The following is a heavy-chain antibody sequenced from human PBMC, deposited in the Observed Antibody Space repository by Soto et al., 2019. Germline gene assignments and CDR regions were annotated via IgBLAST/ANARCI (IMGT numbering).Heavy chain of an antibody. J-gene: IGHJ6*02. D-gene: IGHD4-17*01. Sequence: HPGGSLRLSCTASGLTFSNYAMSWVRQAPGKGLEFVSFISGGGGSTYSADSVKGRFTVSRDNLKNTLSLQINSLRVEDTAVYYCVKLLRSWYGHNALDVWGQGTTVTVSS. CDR3: VKLLRSWYGHNALDV. CDR2: ISGGGGST. CDR1: GLTFSNYA. V-gene: IGHV3-23*01.